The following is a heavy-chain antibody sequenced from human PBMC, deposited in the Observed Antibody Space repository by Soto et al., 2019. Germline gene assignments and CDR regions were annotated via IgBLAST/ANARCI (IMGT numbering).Heavy chain of an antibody. CDR2: ISGSGGST. CDR1: GFTFSSYA. V-gene: IGHV3-23*01. D-gene: IGHD3-22*01. CDR3: AKDDNRYYDSSGYSDY. J-gene: IGHJ4*02. Sequence: GGSLRLSCAASGFTFSSYAMSWVRQAPVKGLEWVSAISGSGGSTYYADSVKGRFTISRDNSKNTLYLQMNSLRAEDTAVYYCAKDDNRYYDSSGYSDYWGQGTLVTVSS.